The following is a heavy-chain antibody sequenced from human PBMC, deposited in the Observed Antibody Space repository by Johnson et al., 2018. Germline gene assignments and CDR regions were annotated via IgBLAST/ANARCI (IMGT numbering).Heavy chain of an antibody. Sequence: QVQLVESGGGVVQPRRSLRLSCAASGFTFSSYGMHWVRQAPGKGLEWVAVISYDGSNKYYADSVKGRFTISRDNSKTTRYLQMNSLRAEDTAVYYCGMGGNYDYVWGSYRSGDHAFDIWGQGTMVTVSS. V-gene: IGHV3-30*03. CDR1: GFTFSSYG. J-gene: IGHJ3*02. CDR2: ISYDGSNK. CDR3: GMGGNYDYVWGSYRSGDHAFDI. D-gene: IGHD3-16*02.